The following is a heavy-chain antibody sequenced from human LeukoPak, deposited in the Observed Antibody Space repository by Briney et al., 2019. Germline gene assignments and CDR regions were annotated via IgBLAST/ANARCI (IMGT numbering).Heavy chain of an antibody. J-gene: IGHJ4*02. CDR3: ARDRVRYCSSTSCYIFDDY. D-gene: IGHD2-2*02. V-gene: IGHV3-30-3*01. CDR1: GFTFSSYA. CDR2: ISYDGSNK. Sequence: GRSLRLSCAASGFTFSSYAMHWVRQAPGKGLEWVAVISYDGSNKYYADSVKGRFTISRDNSKNTLYLQMNSLRAEDTAVYYCARDRVRYCSSTSCYIFDDYWGQGTLVTVSS.